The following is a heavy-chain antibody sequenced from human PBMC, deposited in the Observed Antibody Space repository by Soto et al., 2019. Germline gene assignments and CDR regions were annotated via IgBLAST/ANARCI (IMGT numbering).Heavy chain of an antibody. V-gene: IGHV3-21*06. J-gene: IGHJ4*02. CDR2: ISSTT. Sequence: GGSLRLSCAASWFTFTRYSMNWVRQAPGKGLEWVSSISSTTMKGRFTISRDNAKNSLYLEMNSLRAEDTAVCYCARESEDLTSNFDYWGQGTLVTVSS. CDR1: WFTFTRYS. CDR3: ARESEDLTSNFDY.